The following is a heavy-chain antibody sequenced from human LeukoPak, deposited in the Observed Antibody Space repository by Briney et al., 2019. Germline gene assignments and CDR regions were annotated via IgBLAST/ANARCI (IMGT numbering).Heavy chain of an antibody. Sequence: PSETLSLTCTVSTGSISNYYWSWIRQPPGKGLEWIGYIFYSGSTRYNASLKSRVTISVDTSKNQFSLKLSSVTAADTAVYYCARHGSDWDYFDYWGQGTLVTVSS. D-gene: IGHD6-19*01. V-gene: IGHV4-59*01. J-gene: IGHJ4*02. CDR3: ARHGSDWDYFDY. CDR1: TGSISNYY. CDR2: IFYSGST.